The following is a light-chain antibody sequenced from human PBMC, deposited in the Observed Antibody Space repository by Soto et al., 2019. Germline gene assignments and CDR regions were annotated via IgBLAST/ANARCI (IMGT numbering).Light chain of an antibody. J-gene: IGLJ1*01. CDR1: SSDVGGYNY. CDR2: DVN. CDR3: CSYAGGYTFDV. Sequence: QSALTQPRSVSGSPGQSVAISCTGTSSDVGGYNYVSWYQQHPGKAPKLMIYDVNKRPSGVPDRFSGSKSGNTASLTISGLQAEDEADYNCCSYAGGYTFDVFGTGTKVTVL. V-gene: IGLV2-11*01.